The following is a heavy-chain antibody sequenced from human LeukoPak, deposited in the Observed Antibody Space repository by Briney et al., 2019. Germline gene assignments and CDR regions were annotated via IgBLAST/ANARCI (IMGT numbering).Heavy chain of an antibody. V-gene: IGHV4-39*07. CDR1: GGPISSSSYY. D-gene: IGHD5-12*01. CDR3: ARDMATDYFDY. J-gene: IGHJ4*02. CDR2: IYYSGST. Sequence: SETLSLTCTVSGGPISSSSYYWGWIRQPPGKGLEWIGSIYYSGSTYYNPSLKSRVTISVDTSKNQFSLKLSSVTAADTAVYYCARDMATDYFDYWGQGTLVTVSS.